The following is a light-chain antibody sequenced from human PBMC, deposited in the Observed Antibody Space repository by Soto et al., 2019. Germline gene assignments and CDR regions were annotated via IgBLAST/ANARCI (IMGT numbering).Light chain of an antibody. Sequence: DIVLTQSPDSLAVSLGERATINCKSSQTILFNSNNKNFLAWYQQKPGQPPKLLIYWASTRESGVPDRFSGSGSGTEFTLTITNLQAEDVAVYYCQQYYSPPLTFGGGTKVEIK. CDR2: WAS. CDR3: QQYYSPPLT. J-gene: IGKJ4*01. CDR1: QTILFNSNNKNF. V-gene: IGKV4-1*01.